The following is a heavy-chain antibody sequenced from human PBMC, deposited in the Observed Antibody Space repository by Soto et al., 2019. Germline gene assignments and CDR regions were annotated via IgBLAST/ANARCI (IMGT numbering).Heavy chain of an antibody. CDR3: LVRPWNAMDV. V-gene: IGHV1-3*01. CDR1: GYTFTSYG. Sequence: PGASVKVSCKASGYTFTSYGIHWVRQAPGQRLEWTGWINAGNGNTKYSEKFQGRVTITRDTSASTAYLELSSLRSEDTAVYYWLVRPWNAMDVWGQGTTVTVSS. J-gene: IGHJ6*02. D-gene: IGHD3-10*01. CDR2: INAGNGNT.